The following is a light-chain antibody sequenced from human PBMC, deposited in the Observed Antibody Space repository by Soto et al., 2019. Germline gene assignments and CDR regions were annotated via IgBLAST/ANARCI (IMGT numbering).Light chain of an antibody. CDR1: SSNIGAGYD. J-gene: IGLJ1*01. Sequence: QSVLTQPPSVSGAPGQRVTISCTGSSSNIGAGYDVHWYQQLPGTAPKLLIYGNSNRPSGVPDRFSGSKSGTSASLAITGLQAEDEADYYCQSYDSRLSAPNVFGTGTKLTVL. CDR2: GNS. V-gene: IGLV1-40*01. CDR3: QSYDSRLSAPNV.